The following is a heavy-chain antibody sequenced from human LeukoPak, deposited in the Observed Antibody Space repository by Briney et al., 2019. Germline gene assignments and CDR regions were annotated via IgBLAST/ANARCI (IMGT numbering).Heavy chain of an antibody. D-gene: IGHD5-18*01. CDR3: ASHTAILDY. CDR1: GGSFSGYY. Sequence: PPETLSLTCAVYGGSFSGYYWSWIRQPPGKGLEWIGEINHSGSTNYNPSLKSRVTISVDTSKNQFSLKLSSVTAADTAVYYCASHTAILDYWGQGTLVTVSS. J-gene: IGHJ4*02. CDR2: INHSGST. V-gene: IGHV4-34*01.